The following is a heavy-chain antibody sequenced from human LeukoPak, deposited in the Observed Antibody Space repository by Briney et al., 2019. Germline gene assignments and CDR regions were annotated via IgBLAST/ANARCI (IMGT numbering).Heavy chain of an antibody. V-gene: IGHV3-30-3*02. CDR2: ISYDGSNK. Sequence: PGGSLRLSCAASGFTFSSYAMHWVRQAPGKGLEWVAVISYDGSNKYYADSVKGRFTISRDNSKNTLYLQMNNLRADDTAVYYCANEIRPNDYWGQGTLVTVSS. D-gene: IGHD4-17*01. CDR1: GFTFSSYA. J-gene: IGHJ4*02. CDR3: ANEIRPNDY.